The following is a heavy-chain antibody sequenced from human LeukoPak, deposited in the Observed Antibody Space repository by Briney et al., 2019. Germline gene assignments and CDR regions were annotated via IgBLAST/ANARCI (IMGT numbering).Heavy chain of an antibody. D-gene: IGHD3-10*01. V-gene: IGHV1-2*02. CDR2: INPNSGGT. CDR3: ASLWFGELLNDFDY. J-gene: IGHJ4*02. CDR1: GYTFSNYH. Sequence: ASVKVSCKASGYTFSNYHIHWVRQAPGQGIEWMGWINPNSGGTNYAQKFQGRVTMTRDTSISTAYMELSRLRSDDTAVYYCASLWFGELLNDFDYWGQGTLVTVSS.